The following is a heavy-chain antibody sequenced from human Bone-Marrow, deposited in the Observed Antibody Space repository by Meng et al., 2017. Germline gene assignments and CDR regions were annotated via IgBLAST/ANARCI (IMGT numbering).Heavy chain of an antibody. CDR2: INPKSGDT. J-gene: IGHJ4*02. Sequence: QVQLVHAGAGGKKPGASVKVSCKASGYTFPDYWLHWVRRAPGQGLEWMGRINPKSGDTHYAQRFQGRVTMTGDTSISTAYMELSGLRSDDTAMYYCARDEDISAAGKLFGDYWGQGTLVTVSS. CDR3: ARDEDISAAGKLFGDY. V-gene: IGHV1-2*06. D-gene: IGHD6-13*01. CDR1: GYTFPDYW.